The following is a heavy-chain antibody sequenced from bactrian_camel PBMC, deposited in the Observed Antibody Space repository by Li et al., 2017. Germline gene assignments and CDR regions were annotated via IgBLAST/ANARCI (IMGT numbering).Heavy chain of an antibody. J-gene: IGHJ4*01. CDR3: AAHFGGWSCSANYASTTNYNY. CDR2: IDNAGST. V-gene: IGHV3S67*01. CDR1: GFSFGTYA. Sequence: VQLVESGGGLVQPGGSLRLSCSASGFSFGTYALSWVRQAPGKEREGVASIDNAGSTSYAGSVKGRFTISRDNAKNTLTLQMNSLKPEDTAMYYCAAHFGGWSCSANYASTTNYNYRGQGTQVTVS. D-gene: IGHD2*01.